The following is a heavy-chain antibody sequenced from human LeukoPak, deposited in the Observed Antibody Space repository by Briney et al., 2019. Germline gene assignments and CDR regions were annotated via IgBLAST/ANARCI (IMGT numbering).Heavy chain of an antibody. V-gene: IGHV3-7*01. CDR3: TRGGATSSWYWFF. CDR1: GFTFSSHW. CDR2: INKDGSEQ. Sequence: PGGSLRLSCAASGFTFSSHWMTWVRQAPGKGPEWVASINKDGSEQYYVDSVKGRFTISRDNAKNSLSLQVSSLRAEDPAVYYCTRGGATSSWYWFFWGQGTLVTVSS. D-gene: IGHD6-13*01. J-gene: IGHJ4*02.